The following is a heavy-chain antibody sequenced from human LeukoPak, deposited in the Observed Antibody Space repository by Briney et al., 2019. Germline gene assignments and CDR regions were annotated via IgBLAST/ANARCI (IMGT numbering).Heavy chain of an antibody. CDR1: GFSFSNTW. J-gene: IGHJ4*02. V-gene: IGHV3-74*01. CDR3: ASDVTYYYDSSGYYLFDY. CDR2: IKNDGSGI. Sequence: TGGSLRLSCAASGFSFSNTWMHWVRQAPGKGLVWVARIKNDGSGIIYADSVKGRFTISRDNPRNTLYLQMNSLRAEDTAVYYCASDVTYYYDSSGYYLFDYWGQGTLVTVSS. D-gene: IGHD3-22*01.